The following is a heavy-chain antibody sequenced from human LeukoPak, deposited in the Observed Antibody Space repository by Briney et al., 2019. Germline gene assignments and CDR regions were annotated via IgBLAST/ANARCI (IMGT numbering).Heavy chain of an antibody. CDR1: GFTFSSYA. CDR2: ISGSGGSA. J-gene: IGHJ4*02. V-gene: IGHV3-23*01. Sequence: GGSLRLSCAASGFTFSSYAMSWVRQAPGKGLEWVSAISGSGGSAYYADSVKGRFTISRDNSKNKLYLQMNSLGAEDSAVYYCARGNFYSGSGSSPLDYWGQGTLVTVSS. CDR3: ARGNFYSGSGSSPLDY. D-gene: IGHD3-10*01.